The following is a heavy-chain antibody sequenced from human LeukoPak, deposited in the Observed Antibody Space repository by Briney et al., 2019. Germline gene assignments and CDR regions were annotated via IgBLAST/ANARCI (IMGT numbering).Heavy chain of an antibody. CDR3: ARSPYMIVVVITSVYFDY. CDR2: ISGGGETT. J-gene: IGHJ4*02. V-gene: IGHV3-23*01. CDR1: GFTFSSYG. Sequence: SGGSLRLSCTASGFTFSSYGMGWVRQAPGKGLEWVSSISGGGETTYYADSVKGRFTISRDNSKNTLYLQMNSLRAEDTAVYYCARSPYMIVVVITSVYFDYWGQGTLVTVSS. D-gene: IGHD3-22*01.